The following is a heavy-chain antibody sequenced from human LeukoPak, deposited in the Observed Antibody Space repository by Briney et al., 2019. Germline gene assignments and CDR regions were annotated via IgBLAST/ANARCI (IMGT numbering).Heavy chain of an antibody. CDR1: GGSFSGYY. CDR2: INHSGST. D-gene: IGHD2-2*01. V-gene: IGHV4-34*01. J-gene: IGHJ6*02. CDR3: ARGGDIVVVPAANSPSDRYGMDV. Sequence: SETLSLTCAVYGGSFSGYYWSWIRQPPGKGLEWIGEINHSGSTNYNPSLKSRVTISVDTSKNQFSLKLSSVTAADTAVYYCARGGDIVVVPAANSPSDRYGMDVRGQGTTVTVSS.